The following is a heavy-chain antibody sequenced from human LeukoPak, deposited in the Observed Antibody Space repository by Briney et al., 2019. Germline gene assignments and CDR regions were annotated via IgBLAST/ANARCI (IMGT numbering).Heavy chain of an antibody. V-gene: IGHV4-59*01. CDR3: AGSLGYCSGGSCYPEYYFDY. Sequence: PSETLSLTCTVSGGSLSSYYWSWIRQPPGKGLEWIGYIYYSGSTNYNPSLKSRVTISVDTSKNQFSLKLSSVTAADTAVYYCAGSLGYCSGGSCYPEYYFDYWGQGTLVTVSS. J-gene: IGHJ4*02. CDR2: IYYSGST. CDR1: GGSLSSYY. D-gene: IGHD2-15*01.